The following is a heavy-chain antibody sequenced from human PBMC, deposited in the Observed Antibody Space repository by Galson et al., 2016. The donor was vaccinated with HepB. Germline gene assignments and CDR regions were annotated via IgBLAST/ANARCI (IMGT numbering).Heavy chain of an antibody. CDR2: HYYSGGG. Sequence: SETLSLTCTVSGASVSTTSYYWVWVRQPPGKGLDWIGSHYYSGGGFYSPSPKSRVTISVDTSKNQFSLKLNSVTAADTAVYYCACADTGRDGYSYGMDVWGQGTTTTVSS. D-gene: IGHD5-18*01. V-gene: IGHV4-39*01. CDR3: ACADTGRDGYSYGMDV. CDR1: GASVSTTSYY. J-gene: IGHJ6*02.